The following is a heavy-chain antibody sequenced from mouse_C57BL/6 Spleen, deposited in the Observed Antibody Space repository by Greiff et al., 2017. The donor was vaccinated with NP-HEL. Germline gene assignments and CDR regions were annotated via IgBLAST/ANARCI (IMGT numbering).Heavy chain of an antibody. CDR3: ARSEDSSGYEVAYAMDY. CDR1: GYTFTSYG. D-gene: IGHD3-2*02. V-gene: IGHV1-81*01. Sequence: VQLQQSGAELARPGASVKLSCKASGYTFTSYGISWVKQRTGQGLEWIGEIYPRSGNTYYNEKFKGKATLTADKSSSTAYMELRSLTSEDSAVYFCARSEDSSGYEVAYAMDYWGQGTSVTVSS. J-gene: IGHJ4*01. CDR2: IYPRSGNT.